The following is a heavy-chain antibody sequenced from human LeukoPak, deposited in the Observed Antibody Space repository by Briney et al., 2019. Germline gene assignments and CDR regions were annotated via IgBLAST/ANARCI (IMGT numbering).Heavy chain of an antibody. D-gene: IGHD3-10*01. Sequence: GGSLRLSCAASGFTFSSYGMHWVRQAPGKGVEWVAVISYDGGNKYYADSVKGRFTISRDNSKNTLYLQMNSLRAEDTAVYYCAKDRGLLWFGGPHYYFDYWGQGTLVTVSS. J-gene: IGHJ4*02. CDR3: AKDRGLLWFGGPHYYFDY. CDR1: GFTFSSYG. V-gene: IGHV3-30*18. CDR2: ISYDGGNK.